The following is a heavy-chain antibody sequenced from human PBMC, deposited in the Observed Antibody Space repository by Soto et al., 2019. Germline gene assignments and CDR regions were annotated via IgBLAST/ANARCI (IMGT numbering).Heavy chain of an antibody. Sequence: GGSLRLSCAASGFSFRNAWMSWVRQAPGKGLEWVGHIKSQGDGGTRDYAAPVKGRFIISRDDSKNTLFLQMNSLKNEDTAVYFCTTDLQAYCDGTTCYAGNYYYDDMDVWGQGTTVTVSS. CDR1: GFSFRNAW. CDR2: IKSQGDGGTR. CDR3: TTDLQAYCDGTTCYAGNYYYDDMDV. J-gene: IGHJ6*02. V-gene: IGHV3-15*01. D-gene: IGHD2-2*01.